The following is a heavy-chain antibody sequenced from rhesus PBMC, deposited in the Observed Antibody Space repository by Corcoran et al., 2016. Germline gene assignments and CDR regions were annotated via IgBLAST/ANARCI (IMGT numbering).Heavy chain of an antibody. J-gene: IGHJ4*01. CDR3: AKHTGFSFDY. V-gene: IGHV4-80*01. CDR2: INGNSGTT. D-gene: IGHD3-3*01. CDR1: GGSHRGKY. Sequence: QVQLQESGPGLVKASETLPLTRAVSGGSHRGKYWSWIRQTPGQGLEWIGQINGNSGTTDYKPSLKSRVTISKDASKNQFSLKLSSVTAADTAVYYCAKHTGFSFDYWGQGVPVTVSS.